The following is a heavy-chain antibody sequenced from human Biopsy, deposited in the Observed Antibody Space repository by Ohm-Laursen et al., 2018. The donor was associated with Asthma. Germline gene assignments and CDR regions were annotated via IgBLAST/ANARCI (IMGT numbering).Heavy chain of an antibody. Sequence: SVKVSCKASGDSFSNYAISWVRQAPGQGLEWMGGLIPVLGTPDHAQMFEGRVTITADESTSTAYMELSSLGSEDTALYYCARGPEYVRSSGALDYWGQGTLVTVSS. J-gene: IGHJ4*02. V-gene: IGHV1-69*13. CDR3: ARGPEYVRSSGALDY. CDR2: LIPVLGTP. CDR1: GDSFSNYA. D-gene: IGHD2-2*01.